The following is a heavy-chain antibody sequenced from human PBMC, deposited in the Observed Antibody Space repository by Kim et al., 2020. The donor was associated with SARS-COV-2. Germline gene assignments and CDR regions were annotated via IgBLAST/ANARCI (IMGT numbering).Heavy chain of an antibody. V-gene: IGHV4-34*01. CDR1: GGSFSGYY. D-gene: IGHD3-22*01. CDR2: INHSGST. Sequence: SETLSLTCAVYGGSFSGYYWSWIRQPPGKGLEWIGEINHSGSTNYNPSLKSRVTISVDTSKNQFSLKLSSVTAADTAVYYCARVNFYDSSGYYADDAFDIWGQGTMVTVSS. CDR3: ARVNFYDSSGYYADDAFDI. J-gene: IGHJ3*02.